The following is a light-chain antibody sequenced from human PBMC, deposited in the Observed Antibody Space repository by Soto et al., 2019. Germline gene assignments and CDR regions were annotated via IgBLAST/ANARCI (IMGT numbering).Light chain of an antibody. CDR3: SSYTTTDTLWV. Sequence: QSALTQPASVSGSPGQSITISCTGASSDVGAYNYVSWYQQHPGKAPKLIISEVTDRPSGVSDRLSGSKSGNTASLTISGLQAGDEADYFCSSYTTTDTLWVFGGGTKVTVL. CDR2: EVT. CDR1: SSDVGAYNY. J-gene: IGLJ3*02. V-gene: IGLV2-14*01.